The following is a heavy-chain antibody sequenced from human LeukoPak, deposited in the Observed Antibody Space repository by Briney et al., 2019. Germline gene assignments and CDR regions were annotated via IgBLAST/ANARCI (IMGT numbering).Heavy chain of an antibody. V-gene: IGHV3-30-3*01. J-gene: IGHJ3*01. Sequence: QAGRSLRLSCAASGFTFSSYAMHWVRQAPGKGLEWVAVISYDGSDKYYADSVKGRFTISRDNSKNTLYLQMNSLRAEDTAAYYCARDQSHRYYYDTVSDWGQGTMVTVSS. D-gene: IGHD3-22*01. CDR2: ISYDGSDK. CDR1: GFTFSSYA. CDR3: ARDQSHRYYYDTVSD.